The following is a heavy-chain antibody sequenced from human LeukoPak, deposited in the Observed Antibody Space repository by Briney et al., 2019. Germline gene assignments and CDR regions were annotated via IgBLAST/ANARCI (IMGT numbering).Heavy chain of an antibody. CDR3: AREGVPGATAHHYDY. D-gene: IGHD1-26*01. CDR1: GFTFDTYW. V-gene: IGHV3-7*01. Sequence: GGSLRLSCAVTGFTFDTYWMSWVRQVPGKGLEWVANINQDGSAKYYVDSVKDRFTISRDNAKNSLYLQMNSLRAEDTGVYYCAREGVPGATAHHYDYWVQGSLVTVSS. J-gene: IGHJ4*02. CDR2: INQDGSAK.